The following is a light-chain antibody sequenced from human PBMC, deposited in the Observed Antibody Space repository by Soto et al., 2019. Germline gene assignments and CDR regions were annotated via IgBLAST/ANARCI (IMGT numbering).Light chain of an antibody. V-gene: IGKV1-5*01. Sequence: DFQMTQSPSTLSASVGYIVTITFRASQNIMMRLALFQQKPGKAPKLLIYNASSLESGCPSRFSFSGSVTDFTLTISSLQPEDFATYYCNQGYSRWKFGPGTKVDIK. CDR3: NQGYSRWK. J-gene: IGKJ1*01. CDR2: NAS. CDR1: QNIMMR.